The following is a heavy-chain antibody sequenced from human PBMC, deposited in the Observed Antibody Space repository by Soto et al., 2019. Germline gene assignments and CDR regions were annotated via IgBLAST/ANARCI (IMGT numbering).Heavy chain of an antibody. J-gene: IGHJ3*02. Sequence: EVQLLESGGGLVQPGGSLRLSCAASGFTFSSYAMSWVRQAPGKGLEWVSAISGSGGSTYYADSVKGRFTISRDNYTNTLYLQMNSLRAEDTAVYYCAKDRHILTGYYGDAFDIWGQGTMVTVSA. D-gene: IGHD3-9*01. CDR3: AKDRHILTGYYGDAFDI. V-gene: IGHV3-23*01. CDR1: GFTFSSYA. CDR2: ISGSGGST.